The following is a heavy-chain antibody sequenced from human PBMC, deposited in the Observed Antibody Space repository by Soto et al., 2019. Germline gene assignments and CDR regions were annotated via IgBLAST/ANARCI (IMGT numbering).Heavy chain of an antibody. CDR3: AKSLLFVDHAYMDV. CDR1: GGSFISYT. Sequence: QVPLVQSGAEVKKPGSSVKVSCEASGGSFISYTFTWVRQAPGQGLEWMGRIIPIQGRANYALKLQDRVTITADRSTKTVYMELRSRRPEDTAVYYWAKSLLFVDHAYMDVWGKGTTVTVSS. V-gene: IGHV1-69*02. J-gene: IGHJ6*03. D-gene: IGHD2-21*01. CDR2: IIPIQGRA.